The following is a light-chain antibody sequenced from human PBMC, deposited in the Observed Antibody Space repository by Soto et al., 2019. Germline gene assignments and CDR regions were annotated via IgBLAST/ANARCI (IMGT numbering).Light chain of an antibody. J-gene: IGLJ1*01. V-gene: IGLV2-14*01. Sequence: QSVLTQPASVSGSPGQSITISCTGSSSDVGRYNYVSWYQHHPGKAPKLMIYEVSNRPSGVSNRFSGSKSGNTASLTISGLQAEDEADYHCSSYIGATTYVFGTGTKVTVL. CDR3: SSYIGATTYV. CDR2: EVS. CDR1: SSDVGRYNY.